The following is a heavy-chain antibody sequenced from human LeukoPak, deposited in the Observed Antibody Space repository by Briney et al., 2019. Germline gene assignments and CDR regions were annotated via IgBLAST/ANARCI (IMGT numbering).Heavy chain of an antibody. Sequence: GGSLRLSCAVSGFTFSKAWMSWVRQAPGKGLEWVGRIKSKTDGETTDYAAPVKGRFTISRDNSKNTLYLQMNSLRAEDTAVYYCAREYYYGSGSLDYWGQGTLVTVSS. CDR2: IKSKTDGETT. CDR1: GFTFSKAW. J-gene: IGHJ4*02. CDR3: AREYYYGSGSLDY. D-gene: IGHD3-10*01. V-gene: IGHV3-15*01.